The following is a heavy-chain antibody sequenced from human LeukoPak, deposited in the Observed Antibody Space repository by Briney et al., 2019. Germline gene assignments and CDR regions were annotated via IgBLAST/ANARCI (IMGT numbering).Heavy chain of an antibody. CDR2: TKSKTDGGTT. D-gene: IGHD3-10*01. J-gene: IGHJ4*02. CDR1: GFTFSNAW. Sequence: GGSLRLSCAASGFTFSNAWMSWVRQAPGKGLEWVGRTKSKTDGGTTDYAAPVKGRFTISRDDSKNTLYLQMNILKTEDTAVYYCTTFQLWSYTARFDYWGQGTLVTVSS. V-gene: IGHV3-15*01. CDR3: TTFQLWSYTARFDY.